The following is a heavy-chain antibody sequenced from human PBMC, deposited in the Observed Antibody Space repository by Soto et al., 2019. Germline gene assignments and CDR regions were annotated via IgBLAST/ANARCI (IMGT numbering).Heavy chain of an antibody. Sequence: GGSLRLSCAASGFTFSSYSMNWVRQAPGKGLEWVSSISSSSSYIYYADSVKGRFTISRDNAKNSLYLQMNSLRAEDTAVYYCARDLESGGNDAEYFQHWGQGTLVTVSS. V-gene: IGHV3-21*01. D-gene: IGHD2-15*01. CDR2: ISSSSSYI. J-gene: IGHJ1*01. CDR1: GFTFSSYS. CDR3: ARDLESGGNDAEYFQH.